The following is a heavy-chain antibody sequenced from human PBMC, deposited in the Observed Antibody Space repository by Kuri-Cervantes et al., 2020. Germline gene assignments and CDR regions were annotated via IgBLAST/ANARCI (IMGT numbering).Heavy chain of an antibody. Sequence: SETLSLTCTVSGGSINTYYWNWIRQPAGKTLEWIGRIDTSGNTNYNSSLKSRVTTSVDTSKNQFSLKLSSVTAADTAVYYCARGRADSSGYLAGDYWGQGTLVTVSS. J-gene: IGHJ4*02. D-gene: IGHD3-22*01. CDR2: IDTSGNT. V-gene: IGHV4-4*07. CDR3: ARGRADSSGYLAGDY. CDR1: GGSINTYY.